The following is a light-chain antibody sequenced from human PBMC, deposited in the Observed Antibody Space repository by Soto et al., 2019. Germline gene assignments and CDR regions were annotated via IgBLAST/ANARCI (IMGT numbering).Light chain of an antibody. J-gene: IGLJ1*01. Sequence: QSALTQPRSVSGSPGQLVTISCTGTSSDVGGYNYVSWYQQHPGKVPKLMIYDVSKRPSGVPDRFSGSKSGNTASLTISGLQAEDEADYYCCSYAGSYTHVFGSGTKLTVL. CDR3: CSYAGSYTHV. V-gene: IGLV2-11*01. CDR1: SSDVGGYNY. CDR2: DVS.